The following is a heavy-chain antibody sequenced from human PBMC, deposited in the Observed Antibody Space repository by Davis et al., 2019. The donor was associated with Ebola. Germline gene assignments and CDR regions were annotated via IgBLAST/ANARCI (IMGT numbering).Heavy chain of an antibody. Sequence: ASVKVSCKASAYSFSPYYMHWVRQAPGQGLEWMGMINPNDGRTIYAQKFQGRVTVTRDTSTTTVYMDLSSLRSEDTALYYCTTPGGQDSGYDVFDIWGQGTMVTVSS. CDR3: TTPGGQDSGYDVFDI. D-gene: IGHD5-12*01. CDR1: AYSFSPYY. J-gene: IGHJ3*02. V-gene: IGHV1-46*03. CDR2: INPNDGRT.